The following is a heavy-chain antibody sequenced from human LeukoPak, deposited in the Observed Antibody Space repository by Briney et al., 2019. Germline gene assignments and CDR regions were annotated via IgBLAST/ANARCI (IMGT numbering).Heavy chain of an antibody. D-gene: IGHD1/OR15-1a*01. CDR3: ARWANWDNWYFDL. CDR1: GYTFTSYD. CDR2: MNPNSGNT. J-gene: IGHJ2*01. Sequence: ASVKVSCKASGYTFTSYDINWVRQATGQGLEWMGWMNPNSGNTGYAQKFQGRVTMTRSTSISTAYMELSSLRSADTAVYYCARWANWDNWYFDLWGRGTLVTVSS. V-gene: IGHV1-8*01.